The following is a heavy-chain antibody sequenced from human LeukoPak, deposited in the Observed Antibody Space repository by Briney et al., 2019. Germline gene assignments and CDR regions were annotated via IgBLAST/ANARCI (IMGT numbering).Heavy chain of an antibody. CDR2: FYYSGST. J-gene: IGHJ4*02. Sequence: SETLSLTCTVSGDSFSSANYYWGWIRQPPGKGLEWIGSFYYSGSTYYNPSLKSRVTMSVDTSKTQLSLKLSSVTAADTALYYCARNYWNNPYYFDYWGQGTLVTVSS. CDR3: ARNYWNNPYYFDY. V-gene: IGHV4-39*07. CDR1: GDSFSSANYY. D-gene: IGHD1/OR15-1a*01.